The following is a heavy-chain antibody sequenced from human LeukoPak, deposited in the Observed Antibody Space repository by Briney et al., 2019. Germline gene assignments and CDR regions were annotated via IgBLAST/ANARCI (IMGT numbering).Heavy chain of an antibody. Sequence: GGSLRLSCAASGFTFSSYWMHWVRQAPGKGLVWVSSINSDGSNTSYADSVKGRFTISRDNAKNTLYLQMNSLRAEDTAVYYCARGGGYYDYVWGSYRYTGDWFDPWGQGTLVTVSS. V-gene: IGHV3-74*01. CDR1: GFTFSSYW. D-gene: IGHD3-16*02. CDR2: INSDGSNT. CDR3: ARGGGYYDYVWGSYRYTGDWFDP. J-gene: IGHJ5*02.